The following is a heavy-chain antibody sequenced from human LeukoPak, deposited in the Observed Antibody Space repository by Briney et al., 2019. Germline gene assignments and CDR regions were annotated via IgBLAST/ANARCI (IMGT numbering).Heavy chain of an antibody. V-gene: IGHV3-15*01. CDR3: TTSDRRGRYFDWLLFPGNYYYMDV. CDR1: RFTFSNAW. Sequence: GGSLRLSCAASRFTFSNAWMSWVRQAPGKGLEWVGRIKSKTDGGTTDYAAPVKGRFTISRDDSKNTLYLQMNSLKTEDTAVYYCTTSDRRGRYFDWLLFPGNYYYMDVWGKGTTVTVSS. D-gene: IGHD3-9*01. J-gene: IGHJ6*03. CDR2: IKSKTDGGTT.